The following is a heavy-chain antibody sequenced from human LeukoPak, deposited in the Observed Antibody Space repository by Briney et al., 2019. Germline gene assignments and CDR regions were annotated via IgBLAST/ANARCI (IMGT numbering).Heavy chain of an antibody. Sequence: SETLSLTCAVYGGSFRGYYWSWIRKPPGKGLEWIGEINHIGSTNYNPSLKSRVTISVDPSKTQFSMKLSSVTAADTAFYYCARHLPSPELQFYFDYWDQGTLVTVSS. CDR3: ARHLPSPELQFYFDY. D-gene: IGHD5-24*01. CDR2: INHIGST. CDR1: GGSFRGYY. J-gene: IGHJ4*02. V-gene: IGHV4-34*01.